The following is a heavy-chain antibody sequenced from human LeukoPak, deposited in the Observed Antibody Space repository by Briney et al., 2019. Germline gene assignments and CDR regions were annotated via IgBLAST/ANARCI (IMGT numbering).Heavy chain of an antibody. Sequence: GGSLRLSCAASGFTFSNAWMSWVRQAPGKGLEWVGRIKSKTDDGTTDYAAPVKGRFTISRDDSKNTPYLQMYSLKTEDTAVYYCTTDRKYYYDSSGYYHINWYFDLWGRGTLVTVSS. J-gene: IGHJ2*01. CDR3: TTDRKYYYDSSGYYHINWYFDL. D-gene: IGHD3-22*01. CDR1: GFTFSNAW. CDR2: IKSKTDDGTT. V-gene: IGHV3-15*01.